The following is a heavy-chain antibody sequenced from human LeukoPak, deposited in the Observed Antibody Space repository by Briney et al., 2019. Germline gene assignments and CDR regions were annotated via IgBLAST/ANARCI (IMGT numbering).Heavy chain of an antibody. D-gene: IGHD6-13*01. CDR1: GYTFTSYG. CDR3: AXXXXXSQNYYYYYGMDV. Sequence: GASVKVSCKASGYTFTSYGISWVRQAPGQGLEWMGWISAYNGNTNYAQKLQGRVTMTTDTSTSTAYMELRSLRSDDTAVYYCAXXXXXSQNYYYYYGMDVWGQGTTVTVSS. J-gene: IGHJ6*02. CDR2: ISAYNGNT. V-gene: IGHV1-18*01.